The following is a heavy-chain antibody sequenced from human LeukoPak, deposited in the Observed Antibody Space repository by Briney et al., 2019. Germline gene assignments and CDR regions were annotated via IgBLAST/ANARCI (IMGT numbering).Heavy chain of an antibody. CDR3: AKDLGTGDYYYYGMDV. CDR2: ISYGGSNK. Sequence: GGSLRLSCAASGFTFSSYGMHWVRQAPGKGLEWVAVISYGGSNKYYADSVKGRFTISRDNSKNTLYLQMNSLRAEDTAVYYCAKDLGTGDYYYYGMDVWGQGTTVTVSS. V-gene: IGHV3-30*18. CDR1: GFTFSSYG. D-gene: IGHD7-27*01. J-gene: IGHJ6*02.